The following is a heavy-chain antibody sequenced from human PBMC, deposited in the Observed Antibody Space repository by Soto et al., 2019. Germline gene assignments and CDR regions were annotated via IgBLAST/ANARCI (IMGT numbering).Heavy chain of an antibody. V-gene: IGHV1-18*01. Sequence: QVQLVQSGPEVKKPGASVKVSCKASGYTFSSYGISWVRQAPGQGLEWMGWISAYNGKKNNAHKIQGRLTMTTDTSTSTADMDLRSLRSDDTAVYYCASDGPPLDYWGQGTLVTVSS. CDR2: ISAYNGKK. CDR3: ASDGPPLDY. CDR1: GYTFSSYG. J-gene: IGHJ4*02.